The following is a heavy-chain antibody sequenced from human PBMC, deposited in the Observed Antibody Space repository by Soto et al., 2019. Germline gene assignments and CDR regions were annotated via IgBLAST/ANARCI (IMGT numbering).Heavy chain of an antibody. CDR2: ISYDGSNK. CDR1: GFTFSSYG. J-gene: IGHJ3*02. D-gene: IGHD2-21*02. Sequence: GGSLRLSCAASGFTFSSYGMHWVRQAPGKGLEWVAVISYDGSNKYYADSVKGRFTISRDNSKNTLYLQMNSLRAEDTAVYYCAKDLGDSVVDAFDIWGQGTMVTVSS. CDR3: AKDLGDSVVDAFDI. V-gene: IGHV3-30*18.